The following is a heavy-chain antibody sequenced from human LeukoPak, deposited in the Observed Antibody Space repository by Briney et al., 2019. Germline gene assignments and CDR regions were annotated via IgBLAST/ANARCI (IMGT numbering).Heavy chain of an antibody. CDR2: ISGSGGST. J-gene: IGHJ4*02. Sequence: GGSLRLSCAASGFTFSSYAMSWVRQAPGKGLEWVSAISGSGGSTYYADSAKGRFTISRDNSKNTLYLQMNSLRAEDTAVYYCAKAPYYDSVYYFDYWGQGTLVTVSS. V-gene: IGHV3-23*01. CDR1: GFTFSSYA. CDR3: AKAPYYDSVYYFDY. D-gene: IGHD3-3*01.